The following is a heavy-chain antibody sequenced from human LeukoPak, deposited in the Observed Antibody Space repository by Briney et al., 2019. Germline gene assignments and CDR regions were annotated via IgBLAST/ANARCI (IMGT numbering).Heavy chain of an antibody. CDR2: ISSSGTTI. CDR1: GFTFNRYS. Sequence: GGSLRLSCAASGFTFNRYSMNWVRQAPGKGLEWISYISSSGTTIYYTDSVQGRFIISRDNARNSLYLQMNSLRAEDTAVYYCARVGYSDFWSGYYWDYWGQGTLATVSS. CDR3: ARVGYSDFWSGYYWDY. J-gene: IGHJ4*02. V-gene: IGHV3-48*01. D-gene: IGHD3-3*01.